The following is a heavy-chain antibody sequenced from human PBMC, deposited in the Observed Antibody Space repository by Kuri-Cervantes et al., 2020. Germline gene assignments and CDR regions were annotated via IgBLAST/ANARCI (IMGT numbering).Heavy chain of an antibody. V-gene: IGHV1-69*13. D-gene: IGHD2-2*01. J-gene: IGHJ3*02. Sequence: SVKVSCKASGGTFSSYAISWVRQAPGQGLEWMGGIIPIFGTANYAQKFQGRVTITADESTSTAYMELRSLRSDDTAVYYCARDPLTYEYQLLWSAFDIWGQGTMVTVSS. CDR1: GGTFSSYA. CDR2: IIPIFGTA. CDR3: ARDPLTYEYQLLWSAFDI.